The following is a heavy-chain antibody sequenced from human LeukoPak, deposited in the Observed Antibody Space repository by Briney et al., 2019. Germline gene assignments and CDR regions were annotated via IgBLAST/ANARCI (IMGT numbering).Heavy chain of an antibody. V-gene: IGHV1-18*01. CDR2: ISAYNGNT. D-gene: IGHD3-22*01. Sequence: ASVKVSCKASGYTFTSYGISWVRQAPGQGLEWMGWISAYNGNTNYAQKLQGRVTMTTDTSTSTAYMELSSLRSEDTAVYYCARRHYYDSSGYYYVPWFDPWGQGTLVTVSS. CDR1: GYTFTSYG. CDR3: ARRHYYDSSGYYYVPWFDP. J-gene: IGHJ5*02.